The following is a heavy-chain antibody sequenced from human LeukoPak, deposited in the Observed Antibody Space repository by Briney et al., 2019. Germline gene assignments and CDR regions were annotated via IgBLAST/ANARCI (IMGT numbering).Heavy chain of an antibody. V-gene: IGHV4-34*01. CDR1: GGSFSGYY. D-gene: IGHD3-16*01. J-gene: IGHJ4*02. CDR2: IYHSGNT. Sequence: SETLSLTCAVYGGSFSGYYWGWIRQPPGKGLEWIGNIYHSGNTYYNSSLKSRVTISVDTSKNQFSLRLTSVTAADTAVYYCASLRVPGDFDYWGQGTLVTVSS. CDR3: ASLRVPGDFDY.